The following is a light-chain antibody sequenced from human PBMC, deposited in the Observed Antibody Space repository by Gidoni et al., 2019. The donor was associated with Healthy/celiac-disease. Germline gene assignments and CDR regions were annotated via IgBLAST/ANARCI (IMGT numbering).Light chain of an antibody. CDR1: QSVSSN. CDR2: GAS. CDR3: QQYNNWPET. Sequence: EIVMTQSPATLSVSPGERATLSCRASQSVSSNLAWYQQKPGQAPRLLIYGASTRATGIPARFSGSGSGTEFTPTISSLQSEDFAVYYCQQYNNWPETFXXXTKVEIK. V-gene: IGKV3D-15*01. J-gene: IGKJ1*01.